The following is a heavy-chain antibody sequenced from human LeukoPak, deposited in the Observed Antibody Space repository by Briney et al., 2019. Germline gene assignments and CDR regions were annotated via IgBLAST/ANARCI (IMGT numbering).Heavy chain of an antibody. CDR1: GGSVSSYY. V-gene: IGHV4-59*02. CDR3: ARGRRYYYGSGSYYKNNWFDP. Sequence: PSETLSLTCTVSGGSVSSYYWSWIRQPPGKGLEWSGYIYYSGSTNYNPSLKSRVTISVDTSKNQFSLKLSSVTAADTAVYYCARGRRYYYGSGSYYKNNWFDPWGQGTLVTVSS. D-gene: IGHD3-10*01. CDR2: IYYSGST. J-gene: IGHJ5*02.